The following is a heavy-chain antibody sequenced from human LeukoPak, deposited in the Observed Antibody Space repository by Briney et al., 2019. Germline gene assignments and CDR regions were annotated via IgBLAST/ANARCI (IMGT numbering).Heavy chain of an antibody. J-gene: IGHJ4*02. CDR1: GFTFSNAG. D-gene: IGHD3-22*01. CDR2: INENAAIT. CDR3: TTRYGDSSRHYYFES. Sequence: PGESLRLSCAASGFTFSNAGMGWVRQAPGKGLEWVSSINENAAITKYADAVNGRFTISRDNSQNILYLQMNSLRVEDTAVYYCTTRYGDSSRHYYFESWGQGTLVSVSS. V-gene: IGHV3-23*01.